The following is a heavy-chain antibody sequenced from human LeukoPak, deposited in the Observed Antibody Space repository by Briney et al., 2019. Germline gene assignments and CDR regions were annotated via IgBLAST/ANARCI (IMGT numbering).Heavy chain of an antibody. Sequence: SETLSLTCAVYGGSFSGYYWSWIRQPLGKGLEWIREINHSGSTNYNPSLKSRVTISVDTSKNQFSLKLSSVTAADTAVYYCARSPYYDFWSGYYTHAFDIWGQGTMVTVSS. D-gene: IGHD3-3*01. V-gene: IGHV4-34*01. CDR1: GGSFSGYY. CDR2: INHSGST. J-gene: IGHJ3*02. CDR3: ARSPYYDFWSGYYTHAFDI.